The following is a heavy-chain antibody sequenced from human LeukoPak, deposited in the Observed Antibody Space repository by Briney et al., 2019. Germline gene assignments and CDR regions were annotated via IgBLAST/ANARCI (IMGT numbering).Heavy chain of an antibody. CDR3: ARTDSSGWYVFDY. CDR2: IYYSGST. Sequence: PSETLSLTCTVSGGSLSSYYWTWIRQPPGKGLEWIGYIYYSGSTNYNPSLKSRVTISVDTSKNQFSLKLSSVTAADTAVYYCARTDSSGWYVFDYWGQGTLVTVSS. CDR1: GGSLSSYY. J-gene: IGHJ4*02. V-gene: IGHV4-59*01. D-gene: IGHD6-19*01.